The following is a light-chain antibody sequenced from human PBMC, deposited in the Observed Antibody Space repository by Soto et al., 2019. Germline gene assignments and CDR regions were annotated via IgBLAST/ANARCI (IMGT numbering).Light chain of an antibody. CDR1: SSDVGGYNY. J-gene: IGLJ1*01. CDR3: SSYTTSNTRQIV. Sequence: QAASVSGSPGQSITISCTGTSSDVGGYNYVSWYQHHPGKAPKLMIYDVSNRPSGVSNRFSGSKSGNTASLTISGLQPEDEADYYCSSYTTSNTRQIVLGTGTKVTVL. CDR2: DVS. V-gene: IGLV2-14*03.